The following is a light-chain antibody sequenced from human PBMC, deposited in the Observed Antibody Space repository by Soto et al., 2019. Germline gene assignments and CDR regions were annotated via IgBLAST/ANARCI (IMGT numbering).Light chain of an antibody. Sequence: DIQMTQSPSSLSASIGDRVTIACRASQNIGNYLNWFQQKPGKAPKPLVYAASTLQSGVPSRFTGSGSGTDFSLTISSLQPEDFATYFCQQSHTSPRTFGPGTRVEI. CDR3: QQSHTSPRT. CDR2: AAS. CDR1: QNIGNY. V-gene: IGKV1-39*01. J-gene: IGKJ1*01.